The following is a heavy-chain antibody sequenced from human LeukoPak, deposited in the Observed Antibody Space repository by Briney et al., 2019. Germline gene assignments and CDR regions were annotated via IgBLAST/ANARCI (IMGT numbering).Heavy chain of an antibody. J-gene: IGHJ4*02. V-gene: IGHV1-69*13. CDR1: GGNFSNYV. Sequence: SVKVSCKTSGGNFSNYVISWVRQAPGQGLEWMGGILPISGIADSAQRFQGGVTIIADESTTTAYMELSSLRSEDTAVYYCARTHYNASGSDFSAPFDYWGQGTLVTVSS. CDR3: ARTHYNASGSDFSAPFDY. D-gene: IGHD3-10*01. CDR2: ILPISGIA.